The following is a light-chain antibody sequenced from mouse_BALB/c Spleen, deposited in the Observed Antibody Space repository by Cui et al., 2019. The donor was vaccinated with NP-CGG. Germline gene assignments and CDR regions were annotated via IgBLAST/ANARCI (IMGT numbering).Light chain of an antibody. CDR2: GTN. J-gene: IGLJ1*01. CDR1: PGAVTTSNY. V-gene: IGLV1*01. Sequence: QAVVTQESTLTTSPGETVTLTSRSSPGAVTTSNYANWVQEKPDHLFTGLIGGTNNRVPGVPARFSGSLIGDKAALTITGAQTEDEAIYFCVLWYSNHWVFGGGTKLTVL. CDR3: VLWYSNHWV.